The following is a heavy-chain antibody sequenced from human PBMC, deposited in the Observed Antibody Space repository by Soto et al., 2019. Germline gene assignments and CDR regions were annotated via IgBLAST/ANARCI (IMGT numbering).Heavy chain of an antibody. CDR1: GYTFTSYY. Sequence: GASVKVSCKASGYTFTSYYMHWVRQAPGQGLEWMGIINPSGGSTSYAQKFQGGVTMTRDTSTSTIYMELSSLRSEDTAVYYCARDIVVVPAAMPYYYYYGMDVWGQGTTVTVSS. D-gene: IGHD2-2*01. J-gene: IGHJ6*02. CDR2: INPSGGST. CDR3: ARDIVVVPAAMPYYYYYGMDV. V-gene: IGHV1-46*01.